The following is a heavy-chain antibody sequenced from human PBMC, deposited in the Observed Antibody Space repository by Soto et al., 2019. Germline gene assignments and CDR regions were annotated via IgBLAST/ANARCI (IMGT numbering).Heavy chain of an antibody. V-gene: IGHV1-18*01. D-gene: IGHD6-6*01. CDR3: ARDLARGSSPYYYGMDV. Sequence: GASVKVSCKASGYTFTSYGISWVRQAPGQGLEWMGWISAYNGNTNYAQKLQGRVTMTTDTSTSTAYMELRSLRSDDTAVYYCARDLARGSSPYYYGMDVWGQGTTVTVSS. J-gene: IGHJ6*02. CDR1: GYTFTSYG. CDR2: ISAYNGNT.